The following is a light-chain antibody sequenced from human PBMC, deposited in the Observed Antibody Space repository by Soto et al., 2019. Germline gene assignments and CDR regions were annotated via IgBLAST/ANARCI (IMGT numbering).Light chain of an antibody. V-gene: IGLV8-61*01. CDR3: LLYMGSGNWV. Sequence: QTVVTQEPSFSVSPGRTVTLTCGLSSGSVSTSYYPSWYQQTPGQAPRTLIYSTNTRSSGVPDRFSGSILGNKAALTITGAQADDESDYYCLLYMGSGNWVFGGGTKLTVL. CDR1: SGSVSTSYY. J-gene: IGLJ3*02. CDR2: STN.